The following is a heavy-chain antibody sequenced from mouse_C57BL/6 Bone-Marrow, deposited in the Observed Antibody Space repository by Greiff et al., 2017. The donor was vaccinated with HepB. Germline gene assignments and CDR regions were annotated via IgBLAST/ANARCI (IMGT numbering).Heavy chain of an antibody. V-gene: IGHV5-9-1*02. J-gene: IGHJ1*03. CDR3: TRARSFTTVVATDWYFDV. Sequence: EVKLVESGEGLVKPGGSLKLSCAASGFTFSSYAMSWVRQTPEKRLEWVAYISSGGDYIYYADTVKGRFTISRDNARNTLYLQMSSLKSEDTAMYYCTRARSFTTVVATDWYFDVWGTGTTVTVSS. CDR2: ISSGGDYI. D-gene: IGHD1-1*01. CDR1: GFTFSSYA.